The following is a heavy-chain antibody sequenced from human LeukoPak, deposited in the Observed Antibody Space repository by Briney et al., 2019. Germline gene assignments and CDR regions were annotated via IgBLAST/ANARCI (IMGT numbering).Heavy chain of an antibody. Sequence: ASVKVSCKASGYTFTGYYVHWVRQAPGQGLEWMGWINPNSGGTNYAQKFQGRVTMTRDTSISTAYMELSRLRSDDTVVYYCAREADPIAAGWFDPWGQGTLVTVSS. CDR2: INPNSGGT. V-gene: IGHV1-2*02. D-gene: IGHD6-13*01. CDR1: GYTFTGYY. J-gene: IGHJ5*02. CDR3: AREADPIAAGWFDP.